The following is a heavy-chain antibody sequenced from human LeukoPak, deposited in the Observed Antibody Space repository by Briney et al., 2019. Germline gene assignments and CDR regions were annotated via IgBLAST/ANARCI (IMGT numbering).Heavy chain of an antibody. D-gene: IGHD1-26*01. CDR2: IYHSGST. CDR3: ARVGGIVGAAYYYYGMDV. Sequence: SETLSLTCAVSGGSISSSNWWSWVRQPPGKGLEWIGEIYHSGSTNYNPSLKSRVTISVDKSKNQFSLKLSSVTAADTAVYYCARVGGIVGAAYYYYGMDVWGQGTTVTVSS. J-gene: IGHJ6*02. V-gene: IGHV4-4*02. CDR1: GGSISSSNW.